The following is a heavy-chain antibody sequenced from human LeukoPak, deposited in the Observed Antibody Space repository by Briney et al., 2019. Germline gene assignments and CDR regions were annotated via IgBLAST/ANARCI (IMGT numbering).Heavy chain of an antibody. Sequence: GASVKVSCKASGGTFSSYAISWVRQAPGQGLEWIGRIIPILGIANYAQKFQGRVTITADKSTSTAYMELSSLRSEDTAVYYCARAHIGGTYYYDSSGYYSPYYGMDVWGQGTTVTVSS. D-gene: IGHD3-22*01. CDR3: ARAHIGGTYYYDSSGYYSPYYGMDV. J-gene: IGHJ6*02. V-gene: IGHV1-69*04. CDR2: IIPILGIA. CDR1: GGTFSSYA.